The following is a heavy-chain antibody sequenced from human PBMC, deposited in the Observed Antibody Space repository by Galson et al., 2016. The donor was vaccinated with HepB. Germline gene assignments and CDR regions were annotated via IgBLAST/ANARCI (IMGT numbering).Heavy chain of an antibody. CDR3: ARGVVCYGDRCTYTGMDV. J-gene: IGHJ6*02. CDR1: GYSFTNYH. Sequence: SVKVSCKASGYSFTNYHINWVRQATGQGLEWLGWMNSSSGNTLYAQKFQGRVTMTSNTSISTAYMELSSLTSEDKAIYYCARGVVCYGDRCTYTGMDVWGQGTTVTVAS. V-gene: IGHV1-8*02. D-gene: IGHD2-21*02. CDR2: MNSSSGNT.